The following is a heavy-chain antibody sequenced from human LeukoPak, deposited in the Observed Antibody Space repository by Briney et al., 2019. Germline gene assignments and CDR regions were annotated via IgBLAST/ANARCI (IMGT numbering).Heavy chain of an antibody. J-gene: IGHJ4*02. CDR3: ARTTGDGSADY. Sequence: SETLSLTCTVSGGSISGNYWSWIRQPPGKGLKWIAYIYYSGSGSTNYNPSLKSRVTMSVDTSNNQFSLWLSSVTAADTAVYYCARTTGDGSADYWGQGTLVTVSS. D-gene: IGHD5-24*01. CDR1: GGSISGNY. V-gene: IGHV4-59*01. CDR2: IYYSGSGST.